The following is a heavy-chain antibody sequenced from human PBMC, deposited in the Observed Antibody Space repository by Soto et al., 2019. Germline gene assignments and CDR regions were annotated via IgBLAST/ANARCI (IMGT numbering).Heavy chain of an antibody. CDR3: VRAHAQVVVGTGFHC. D-gene: IGHD2-15*01. CDR1: GGSVNNYY. V-gene: IGHV4-4*07. CDR2: IFADGST. J-gene: IGHJ4*02. Sequence: QVQLQESGPGLVKPSETLSLICTVSGGSVNNYYWGWVRQPAGKGLEWIGRIFADGSTTYNPSLMGRLTLSVDTSRNQFSLELTSMTAAHKAVYYCVRAHAQVVVGTGFHCWGQGAPVTVSS.